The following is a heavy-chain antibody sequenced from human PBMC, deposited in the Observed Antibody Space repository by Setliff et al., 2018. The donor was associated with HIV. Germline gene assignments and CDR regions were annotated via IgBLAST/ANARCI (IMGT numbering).Heavy chain of an antibody. D-gene: IGHD6-6*01. J-gene: IGHJ4*02. Sequence: PSETLSLTCSVSGGSINNDIYFWTWIRQHPGKGLEWIGYIYYSGNTYYHPSLKSRFTISVDTSKNQFSLRLTSVTAADTAGYFCARSSRTSPYWFAYWGQGIPVTVSS. V-gene: IGHV4-31*03. CDR2: IYYSGNT. CDR3: ARSSRTSPYWFAY. CDR1: GGSINNDIYF.